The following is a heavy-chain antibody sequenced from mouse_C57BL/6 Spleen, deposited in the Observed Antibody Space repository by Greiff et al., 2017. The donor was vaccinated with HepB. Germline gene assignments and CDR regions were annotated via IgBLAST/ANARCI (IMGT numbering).Heavy chain of an antibody. CDR2: IYPGDGDT. Sequence: QVQLKQSGAELVKPGASVKISCKASGYAFSSYWMNWVKQRPGKGLEWIGQIYPGDGDTNYNGKFKGKATLTADKSSSTAYMQLSSLTSEDSAVYFCARWGTTVVDPFAYWGQGTLVTVSA. CDR1: GYAFSSYW. V-gene: IGHV1-80*01. D-gene: IGHD1-1*01. J-gene: IGHJ3*01. CDR3: ARWGTTVVDPFAY.